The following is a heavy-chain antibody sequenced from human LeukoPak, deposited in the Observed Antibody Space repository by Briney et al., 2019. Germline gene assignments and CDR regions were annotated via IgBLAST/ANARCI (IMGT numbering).Heavy chain of an antibody. D-gene: IGHD3-9*01. Sequence: PGGSLRLSCAASGFTFDDYAMHWARQAPGKGLEWVSGISWNSGSIGYADSVKGRFTISRDNAKNSLYLQMNSLRAEGTALYYCVPWFYGMDVWGQGTTVTVSS. CDR1: GFTFDDYA. J-gene: IGHJ6*02. CDR3: VPWFYGMDV. CDR2: ISWNSGSI. V-gene: IGHV3-9*01.